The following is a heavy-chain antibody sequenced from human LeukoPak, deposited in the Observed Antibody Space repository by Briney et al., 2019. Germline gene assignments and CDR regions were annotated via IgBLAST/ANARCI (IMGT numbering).Heavy chain of an antibody. D-gene: IGHD3-22*01. CDR3: ARLGDDYYDSSGYSY. J-gene: IGHJ4*02. V-gene: IGHV3-66*02. Sequence: PGGSLRLSCAASGFTVSSNYMSWVRQAPGKGLEWVSVIYSGGSTYYADSVKGRFTISRDNSKNTLYLQMNSLRAEDTAVYYCARLGDDYYDSSGYSYWGQETLVTVSS. CDR1: GFTVSSNY. CDR2: IYSGGST.